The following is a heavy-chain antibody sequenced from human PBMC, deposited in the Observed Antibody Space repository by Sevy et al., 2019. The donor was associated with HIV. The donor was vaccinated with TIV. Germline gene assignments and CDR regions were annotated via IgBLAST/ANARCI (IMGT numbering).Heavy chain of an antibody. CDR1: GFSFSNAW. CDR2: IKSKTDGGTI. Sequence: GGSLRLSCAASGFSFSNAWMSWVRQAPGKGLEWVGRIKSKTDGGTIDYAAPVKGRLNISRDDSKNTLYLQMNSLKTEDTGVYYCTTKGYHGGFDIWGQGTMVTVSS. J-gene: IGHJ3*02. V-gene: IGHV3-15*01. CDR3: TTKGYHGGFDI. D-gene: IGHD3-16*02.